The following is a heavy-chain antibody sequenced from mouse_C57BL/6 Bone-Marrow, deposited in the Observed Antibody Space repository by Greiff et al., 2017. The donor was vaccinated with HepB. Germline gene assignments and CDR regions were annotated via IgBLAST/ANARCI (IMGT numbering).Heavy chain of an antibody. CDR1: GFTFSSYG. J-gene: IGHJ1*03. D-gene: IGHD4-1*01. CDR2: ISSGGSYT. V-gene: IGHV5-6*01. Sequence: EVMLVESGGDLVKPGGSLKLSCAASGFTFSSYGMSWVRQTPDKRLEWVATISSGGSYTYYPDSVKGRFTISRDNAKNTLYLQMSSLKSEDTAMYYCARHRNPLTGTWVYWYFDVWGTGTTVTVSS. CDR3: ARHRNPLTGTWVYWYFDV.